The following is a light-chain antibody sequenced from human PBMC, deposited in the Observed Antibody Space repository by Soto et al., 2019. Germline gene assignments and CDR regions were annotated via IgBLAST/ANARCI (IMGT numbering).Light chain of an antibody. CDR2: DAS. V-gene: IGKV3-20*01. J-gene: IGKJ1*01. CDR3: QQCASSPWT. CDR1: QSVSSTY. Sequence: EVVFTQSPATLSLSPGERATLSCRASQSVSSTYLAWYQQQPGQAHRLLIHDASSRATGIPDRFSGSGSGTDFTLTISRLEPEDVAVYYCQQCASSPWTFGQGTKVDI.